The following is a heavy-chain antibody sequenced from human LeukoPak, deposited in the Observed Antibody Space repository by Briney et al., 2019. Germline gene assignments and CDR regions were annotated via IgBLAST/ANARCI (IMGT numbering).Heavy chain of an antibody. V-gene: IGHV7-4-1*02. CDR1: GYTFTSYA. CDR3: ARVYCGGDCYDPFNY. J-gene: IGHJ4*02. CDR2: INTNTGNP. D-gene: IGHD2-21*02. Sequence: ASVKVSCKASGYTFTSYAMNWVRQAPGQGLEWMGWINTNTGNPTYAQGFTGRFVFSLDTSVSTAYLQISSLKAEDTAVYYCARVYCGGDCYDPFNYWGQGTLVTVSS.